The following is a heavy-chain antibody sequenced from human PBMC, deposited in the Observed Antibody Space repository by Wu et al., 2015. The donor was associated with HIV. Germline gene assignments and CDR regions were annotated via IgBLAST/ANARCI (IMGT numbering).Heavy chain of an antibody. CDR2: IIPLYGTT. J-gene: IGHJ4*02. CDR1: GYNLNELS. CDR3: AKDGDYTSGWN. D-gene: IGHD6-19*01. V-gene: IGHV1-24*01. Sequence: QVQLIQSGAAVKKPGASVQVSCKISGYNLNELSMHWVRQAPGQGPEWMGRIIPLYGTTYYPQKFQGRVTISADGSSGTVYMELSGLKSEDTAVYYCAKDGDYTSGWNWGQGTLVTVSS.